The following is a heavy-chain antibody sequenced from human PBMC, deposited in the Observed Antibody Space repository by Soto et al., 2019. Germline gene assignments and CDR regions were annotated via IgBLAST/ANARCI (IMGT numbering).Heavy chain of an antibody. D-gene: IGHD2-8*02. Sequence: QVQLVESGGGVVQPGRSLRLSCAASRFTFSSYGMHWVRQAPGKGLEWVAAISYDGSNKNYADSVKGRFTIARDNSKNTLYRQMNGLRGEDTAVYHCAKGLVVYVFGVQDYHDGMDVWGQGTTVTVSS. V-gene: IGHV3-30*18. CDR3: AKGLVVYVFGVQDYHDGMDV. CDR2: ISYDGSNK. CDR1: RFTFSSYG. J-gene: IGHJ6*02.